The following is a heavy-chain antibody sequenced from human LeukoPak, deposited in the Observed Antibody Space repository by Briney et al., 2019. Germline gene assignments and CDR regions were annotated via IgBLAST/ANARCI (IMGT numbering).Heavy chain of an antibody. J-gene: IGHJ4*02. V-gene: IGHV3-7*03. D-gene: IGHD3-9*01. Sequence: GGSLRLSCAASGFTFSSYWMSWVRQAPGKGLEWVANIKQDGSEKYYVDSVEGRFTISRDNAKNSLYLQMNSLRAEDTAVYYCASIPYYDILTGYYQEDYWGQGTLVTVSS. CDR2: IKQDGSEK. CDR1: GFTFSSYW. CDR3: ASIPYYDILTGYYQEDY.